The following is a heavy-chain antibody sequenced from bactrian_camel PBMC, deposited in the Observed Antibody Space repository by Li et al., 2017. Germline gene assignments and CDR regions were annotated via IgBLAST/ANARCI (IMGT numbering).Heavy chain of an antibody. D-gene: IGHD3*01. CDR1: GNTYSLNC. CDR2: IYTFGRST. CDR3: AGDVCVGGNH. Sequence: HVQLVESGGGTAQPGRSLRLSCAASGNTYSLNCLGWFRQTPGKEREQVAVFIYTFGRSTRYADSVKGRFTISQDATNTVYLQMNSLKTNDTAVYYCAGDVCVGGNHWGQGTQVTVS. V-gene: IGHV3S54*01. J-gene: IGHJ4*01.